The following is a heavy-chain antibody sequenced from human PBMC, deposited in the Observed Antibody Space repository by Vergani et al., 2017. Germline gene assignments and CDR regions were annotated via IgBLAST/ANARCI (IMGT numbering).Heavy chain of an antibody. J-gene: IGHJ4*02. V-gene: IGHV4-34*01. Sequence: QVQLQQWGAGLLKPSETLSLTCAVYGGSFSGYYWSWIRQPPGKGLEWIGEINHSGSTNYNPSLKSRVTISVDTSKNQFSLKLSSVTAADTAEYYCARGGRSRARGYSYGYTVFDYWGQGTLVTVSS. CDR1: GGSFSGYY. CDR2: INHSGST. CDR3: ARGGRSRARGYSYGYTVFDY. D-gene: IGHD5-18*01.